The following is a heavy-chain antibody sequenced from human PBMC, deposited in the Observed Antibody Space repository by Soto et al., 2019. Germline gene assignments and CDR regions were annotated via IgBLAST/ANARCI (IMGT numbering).Heavy chain of an antibody. CDR3: AVSVDTRWFDP. J-gene: IGHJ5*02. V-gene: IGHV1-46*01. CDR2: INPSGGST. CDR1: GYTFTSYY. Sequence: ASVKVSCKASGYTFTSYYMHWVRQAPGQGLDWMGIINPSGGSTSYAQKFQGRVTMTRDTSTSTVFMELSSLRSEDTAVYYCAVSVDTRWFDPWGQGTLVTVSS. D-gene: IGHD5-18*01.